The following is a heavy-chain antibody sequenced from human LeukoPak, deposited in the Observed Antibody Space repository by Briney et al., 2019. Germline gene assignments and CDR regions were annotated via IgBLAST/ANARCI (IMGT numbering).Heavy chain of an antibody. CDR1: GYSFASYW. J-gene: IGHJ6*02. CDR3: ARMQRDYYHHGMDV. CDR2: INPSDSYI. Sequence: GEFLKISCKGSGYSFASYWISWARQMPGKGLEWMGRINPSDSYIKYSPSFQGHVTISADKSIDTAYLQWSSLKASDTAMYYCARMQRDYYHHGMDVWGQGTTVTVSS. D-gene: IGHD1-1*01. V-gene: IGHV5-10-1*01.